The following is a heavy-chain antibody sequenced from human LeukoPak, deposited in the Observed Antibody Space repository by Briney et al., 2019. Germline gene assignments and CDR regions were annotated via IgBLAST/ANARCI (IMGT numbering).Heavy chain of an antibody. CDR3: ARVRTHCSGGSCYPYYFDY. CDR2: INPNSGGT. CDR1: RYTFTGYY. D-gene: IGHD2-15*01. Sequence: ASVKVSCKASRYTFTGYYTHWVRQAPGQGLEWMGWINPNSGGTNYAQKFQGWVTMTRDTSISTAYMELSRLRSDDTAVYYCARVRTHCSGGSCYPYYFDYWGQGTLVTVSS. J-gene: IGHJ4*02. V-gene: IGHV1-2*04.